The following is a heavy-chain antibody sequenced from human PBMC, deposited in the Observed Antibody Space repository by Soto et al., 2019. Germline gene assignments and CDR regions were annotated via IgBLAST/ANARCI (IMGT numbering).Heavy chain of an antibody. CDR3: ARDHVDIVATTRADYYYYGMDV. CDR2: IWYDGRNK. Sequence: GGSLRLSCAASGFTFSSYGMHWVRQAPGKGLEWVAVIWYDGRNKYYADSVKGRFTISRDNSKNTLYLQMNSLRAEDTAVYYCARDHVDIVATTRADYYYYGMDVWGQGTTVTVSS. CDR1: GFTFSSYG. V-gene: IGHV3-33*01. D-gene: IGHD5-12*01. J-gene: IGHJ6*02.